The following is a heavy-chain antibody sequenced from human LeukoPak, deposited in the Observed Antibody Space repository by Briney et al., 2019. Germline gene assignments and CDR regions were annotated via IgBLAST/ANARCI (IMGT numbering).Heavy chain of an antibody. CDR2: INPNSGGT. CDR1: GYTFTGYY. CDR3: ARSGKNRDTAMGAEYMDV. V-gene: IGHV1-2*02. D-gene: IGHD5-18*01. J-gene: IGHJ6*03. Sequence: GASVKVSCKASGYTFTGYYMHWVRQAPGQGLEWMGWINPNSGGTNYAQKFQGRVTMTRDTSISTAYMELSRLRSDDTAVYYCARSGKNRDTAMGAEYMDVWGKGTTVTISS.